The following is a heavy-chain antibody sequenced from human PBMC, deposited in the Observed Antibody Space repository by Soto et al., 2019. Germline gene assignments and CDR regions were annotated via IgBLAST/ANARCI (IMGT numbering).Heavy chain of an antibody. CDR2: ITANSGST. D-gene: IGHD2-8*01. CDR3: ANSPECTNRFPDF. V-gene: IGHV3-23*01. Sequence: PVGSLRLSCAASGFPFSRYTMVWVRQAPGKGLEWVSTITANSGSTAYGDSVKGRFTISRANSKSTLYLQMNSLRVQDTAAYYWANSPECTNRFPDFWGQGAAVTV. J-gene: IGHJ1*01. CDR1: GFPFSRYT.